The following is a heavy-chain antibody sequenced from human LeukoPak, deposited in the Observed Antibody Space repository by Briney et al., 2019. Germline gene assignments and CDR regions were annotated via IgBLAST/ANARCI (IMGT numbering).Heavy chain of an antibody. V-gene: IGHV4-38-2*02. Sequence: SQTLSLTCTVSGGSISSGYHWGWIRQPPGKGLEWIGGIYRSGSSYYNPSLKSRVTITVGTSKNQFSLKLSSVTAADTAVYYCARINCVFDYWGQGTLVTVSS. D-gene: IGHD1-1*01. J-gene: IGHJ4*02. CDR3: ARINCVFDY. CDR1: GGSISSGYH. CDR2: IYRSGSS.